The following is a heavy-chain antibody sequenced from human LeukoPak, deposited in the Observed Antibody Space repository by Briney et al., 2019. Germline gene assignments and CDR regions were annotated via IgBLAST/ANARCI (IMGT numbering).Heavy chain of an antibody. CDR3: AKDEGRCLVY. V-gene: IGHV3-43*02. D-gene: IGHD2-15*01. CDR2: ISGDGGTT. CDR1: GFTFDDYA. J-gene: IGHJ4*02. Sequence: GGSLRLSCAASGFTFDDYAKHWVRQAPGKGLEWVSLISGDGGTTYYADSVKGRFTISRDNSKNSQYLQMNSLRTEDTALYYTAKDEGRCLVYWGQGTLVTVSS.